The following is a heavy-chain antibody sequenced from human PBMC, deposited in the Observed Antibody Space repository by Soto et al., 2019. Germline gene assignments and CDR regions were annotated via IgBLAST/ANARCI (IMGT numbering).Heavy chain of an antibody. V-gene: IGHV1-8*01. CDR3: VRGRVMITFGVVIVIDY. J-gene: IGHJ4*02. CDR2: INPNTGYT. CDR1: GYTFTSYD. D-gene: IGHD3-16*02. Sequence: AASVKVSCKASGYTFTSYDIKWVRQATGQGLEWMGWINPNTGYTDYAQKFQDRVTMTGNTSITTAYMELSSLRSEDTAVYYCVRGRVMITFGVVIVIDYWGQGSPVTVSS.